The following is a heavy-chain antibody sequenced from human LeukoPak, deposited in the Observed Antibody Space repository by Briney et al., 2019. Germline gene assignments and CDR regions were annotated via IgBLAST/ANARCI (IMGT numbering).Heavy chain of an antibody. J-gene: IGHJ6*02. CDR1: GGSISSYY. CDR2: IYYSGST. CDR3: AKTYSSGLYYGMDV. Sequence: SETLSLTCTVSGGSISSYYWSWIRQPPGKGLEWIGYIYYSGSTNYNPSLKSRVTISVDTSKNQFSLKLSSVTAADTAVYYCAKTYSSGLYYGMDVWGQGTTVTVFS. D-gene: IGHD6-19*01. V-gene: IGHV4-59*01.